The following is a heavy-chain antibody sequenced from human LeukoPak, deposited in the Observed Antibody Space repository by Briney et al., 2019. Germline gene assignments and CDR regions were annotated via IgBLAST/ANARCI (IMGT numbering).Heavy chain of an antibody. CDR2: ISGSGGST. D-gene: IGHD6-13*01. CDR3: ARLFYSSSWYGWFDP. CDR1: GFTFSSYA. Sequence: GGSLRLSCAASGFTFSSYAMSWVRQAPGKGLEWVSAISGSGGSTYYADSVKGRFTISRDNSKNTLYLQMGSLRAEDMAVYYCARLFYSSSWYGWFDPWGQGTLVTVSS. V-gene: IGHV3-23*01. J-gene: IGHJ5*02.